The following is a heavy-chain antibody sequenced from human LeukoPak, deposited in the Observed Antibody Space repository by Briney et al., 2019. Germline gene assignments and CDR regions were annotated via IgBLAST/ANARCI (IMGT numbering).Heavy chain of an antibody. J-gene: IGHJ4*02. CDR3: MSDLDN. CDR2: IKTKGEGGTV. Sequence: PGGSLRLSCAASGFTFSSYAMSWVRQAPGKGLEWVGRIKTKGEGGTVDYAAPVKGRFTISRDDSKNTLYLQMNSLKTEDTAIYYCMSDLDNWGQGTLVTVSS. V-gene: IGHV3-15*01. CDR1: GFTFSSYA.